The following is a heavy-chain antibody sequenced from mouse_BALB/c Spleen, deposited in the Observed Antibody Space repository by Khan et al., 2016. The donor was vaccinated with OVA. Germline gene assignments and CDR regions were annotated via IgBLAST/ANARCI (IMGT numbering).Heavy chain of an antibody. CDR3: VREGAYHRSDGWFAY. CDR1: GYTFTSYT. J-gene: IGHJ3*01. V-gene: IGHV1-4*01. CDR2: INPSNYYT. D-gene: IGHD2-14*01. Sequence: QVQLKESGAELARPGASVKMSCRASGYTFTSYTMHWIRQRPGQAPEWIGHINPSNYYTNYNQNFKDKATLNVDKSSSTAYMQLSSLTTEDSAFYYGVREGAYHRSDGWFAYWGQGTLVTVSA.